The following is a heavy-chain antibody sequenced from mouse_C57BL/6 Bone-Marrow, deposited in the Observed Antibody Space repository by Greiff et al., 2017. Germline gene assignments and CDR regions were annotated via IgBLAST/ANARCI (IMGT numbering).Heavy chain of an antibody. CDR1: GYTFTSYW. CDR3: AREGSSPFYYAMDY. D-gene: IGHD1-1*01. V-gene: IGHV1-50*01. CDR2: IDPSDSYT. J-gene: IGHJ4*01. Sequence: QVHVKQSGAELVKPGASVKLSCKASGYTFTSYWMQWVKQRPGQGLEWIGEIDPSDSYTNYNQKFKGKATLTVDPSSSTAYLQLSSLTSEDSAVYYCAREGSSPFYYAMDYWGQGTSVTVSS.